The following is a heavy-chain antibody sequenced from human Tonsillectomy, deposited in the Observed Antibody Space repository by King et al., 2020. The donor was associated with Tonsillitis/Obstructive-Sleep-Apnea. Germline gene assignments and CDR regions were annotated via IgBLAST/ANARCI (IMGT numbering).Heavy chain of an antibody. CDR2: INHSGST. D-gene: IGHD3-22*01. Sequence: QVQLQQWGAGLLKPSETLYLTCAFYGGSFSGYYWSWIRQPPGKGLEWIGDINHSGSTNYNPSLKSRVTISVDTSKSQFSLKLSSVTAADTAVYYCARGPHYYQTTPPYYDHWGQGTLVTVSS. CDR3: ARGPHYYQTTPPYYDH. CDR1: GGSFSGYY. V-gene: IGHV4-34*01. J-gene: IGHJ4*02.